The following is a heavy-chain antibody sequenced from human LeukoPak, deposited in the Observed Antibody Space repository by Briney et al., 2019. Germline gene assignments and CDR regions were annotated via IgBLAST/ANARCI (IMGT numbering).Heavy chain of an antibody. Sequence: SETLSLTCAVYGGSFSGYYWTWIRQPPGKGLEWIGEINHSGRTNYNPSLKSRVTISVDTSKNQFSLKLSSVTAADTAVYYWARCKLGERGWFDPWGQGTLVTVSS. CDR2: INHSGRT. D-gene: IGHD3-10*01. CDR1: GGSFSGYY. V-gene: IGHV4-34*01. J-gene: IGHJ5*02. CDR3: ARCKLGERGWFDP.